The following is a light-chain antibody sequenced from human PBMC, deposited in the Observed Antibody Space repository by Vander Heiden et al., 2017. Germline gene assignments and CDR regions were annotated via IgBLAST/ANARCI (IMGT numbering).Light chain of an antibody. CDR2: SAS. CDR3: QRTHNAPRT. J-gene: IGKJ1*01. CDR1: QGISSY. Sequence: QSTPSPSSLSASVGDRVTITCRVSQGISSYLNWYRQKPGKVPKLLLYSASILHAVVPAVFSCSVSRTDFTRTICGLLPEDVSTYYGQRTHNAPRTFGQGTKVEIK. V-gene: IGKV1-27*01.